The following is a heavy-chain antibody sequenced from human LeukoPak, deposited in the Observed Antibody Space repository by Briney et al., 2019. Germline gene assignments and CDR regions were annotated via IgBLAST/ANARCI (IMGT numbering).Heavy chain of an antibody. CDR1: GFTSSSYS. CDR2: INQVGSEK. Sequence: GGSLTLSCAAAGFTSSSYSTSWVRHPQEKGLGWVANINQVGSEKYYVDSVKGRFTISRDNAKNSLYLQMNSLRAEDTAVYYCAREMGITMIVVVTPDAFDIWGQGTMVTVSS. J-gene: IGHJ3*02. V-gene: IGHV3-7*01. D-gene: IGHD3-22*01. CDR3: AREMGITMIVVVTPDAFDI.